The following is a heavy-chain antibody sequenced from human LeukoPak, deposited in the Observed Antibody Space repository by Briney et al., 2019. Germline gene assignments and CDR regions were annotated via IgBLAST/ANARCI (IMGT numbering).Heavy chain of an antibody. CDR3: ARADSSSSDAFDI. V-gene: IGHV3-48*01. CDR1: GFTFSSYS. D-gene: IGHD6-6*01. J-gene: IGHJ3*02. CDR2: ISSSSSTI. Sequence: GGSLRLSCAASGFTFSSYSMNWVRQAPGKGLEWVSYISSSSSTIYYADSVKGRFTISRDNAKNSLYLQMNSLRAEDTAVYYCARADSSSSDAFDIWGQGTMVTVSS.